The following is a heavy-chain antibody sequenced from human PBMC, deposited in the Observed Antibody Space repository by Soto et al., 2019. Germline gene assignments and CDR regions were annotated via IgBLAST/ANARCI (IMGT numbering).Heavy chain of an antibody. CDR3: ARVGWIRAVAGTIYGMDV. V-gene: IGHV1-69*12. CDR1: GGTFSSYA. Sequence: QVQLVQSGAEVKKPGSSVKVSCKASGGTFSSYAISWVRQAPGQGLEWMGGIIPIFGTANYAQKFQGRVTITADESTRTAYMELSSLRSEDTAVYYWARVGWIRAVAGTIYGMDVWGQGTTVTVSS. D-gene: IGHD6-19*01. J-gene: IGHJ6*02. CDR2: IIPIFGTA.